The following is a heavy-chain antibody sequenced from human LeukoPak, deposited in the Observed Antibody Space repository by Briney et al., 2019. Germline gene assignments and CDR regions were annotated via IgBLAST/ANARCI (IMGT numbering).Heavy chain of an antibody. Sequence: SVKVSCKASGGTLSSYAISWVRQAPGQGLEWMGGIIPIFGTANYAQKFQGRVTVTTDESTSTAYMELSSLRSEDTAVYYCARSPPVYYDILTGYYFDYWGQGTLVTVSS. CDR1: GGTLSSYA. J-gene: IGHJ4*02. V-gene: IGHV1-69*05. CDR2: IIPIFGTA. D-gene: IGHD3-9*01. CDR3: ARSPPVYYDILTGYYFDY.